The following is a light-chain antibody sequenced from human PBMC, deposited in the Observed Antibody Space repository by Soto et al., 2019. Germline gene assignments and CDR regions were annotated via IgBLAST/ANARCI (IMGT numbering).Light chain of an antibody. Sequence: QSVLTRPPSASGSPGQSVTISCTGTSSDVGAYNYVSWYQQLPGKAPKLIIYEVSKRPSGVPDRFSGSKSGNTASLTVSGLQAEDEADYYCTSYAGTYSFFYVFGTGTKLTVL. J-gene: IGLJ1*01. CDR3: TSYAGTYSFFYV. CDR2: EVS. CDR1: SSDVGAYNY. V-gene: IGLV2-8*01.